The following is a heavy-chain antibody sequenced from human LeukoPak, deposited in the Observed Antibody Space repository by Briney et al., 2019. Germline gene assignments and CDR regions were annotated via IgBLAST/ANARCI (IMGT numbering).Heavy chain of an antibody. D-gene: IGHD4-23*01. J-gene: IGHJ4*02. Sequence: GGSLRLSCAASGFVVSDNYMGWVRQAPGQGLEWVSLIYTSGITKYTDSVKGRFTISRDNAKNTLYLQMNTLSAEDTAVYYCVGYYVGKFDYWGQGTLVTVSS. CDR3: VGYYVGKFDY. V-gene: IGHV3-66*02. CDR1: GFVVSDNY. CDR2: IYTSGIT.